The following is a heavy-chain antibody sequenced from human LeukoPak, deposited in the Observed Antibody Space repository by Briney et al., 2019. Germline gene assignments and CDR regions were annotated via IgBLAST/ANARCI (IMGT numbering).Heavy chain of an antibody. CDR2: VSSNGAKT. J-gene: IGHJ4*02. D-gene: IGHD5-12*01. V-gene: IGHV3-23*01. CDR3: AGDTGWLIGN. CDR1: GFTFSSYA. Sequence: GGSLRLSCAASGFTFSSYAITWVRQAPGKGLEWVSAVSSNGAKTYYADSVKGRSTISRDNYKNMVFLQMNSLRVEDTGVYYCAGDTGWLIGNWGQGTLVTVSS.